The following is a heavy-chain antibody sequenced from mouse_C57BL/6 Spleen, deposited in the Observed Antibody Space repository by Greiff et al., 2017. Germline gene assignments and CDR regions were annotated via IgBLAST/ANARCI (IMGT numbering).Heavy chain of an antibody. D-gene: IGHD2-1*01. CDR3: ARGGIYGNFGYFDY. Sequence: QVQLQQPGAELVMPGASVKLSCKASGYTFTSYWMHWVKQRPGQGLEWIGEIDPSDSYTNYNQKFKGKSTLTVDKYNSTAYMQISSLTSEDSAVYYCARGGIYGNFGYFDYWGQGTTLTVSS. CDR2: IDPSDSYT. CDR1: GYTFTSYW. V-gene: IGHV1-69*01. J-gene: IGHJ2*01.